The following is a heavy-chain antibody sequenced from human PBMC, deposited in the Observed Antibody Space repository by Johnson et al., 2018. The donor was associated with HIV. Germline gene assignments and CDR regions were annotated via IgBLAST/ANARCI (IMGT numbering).Heavy chain of an antibody. D-gene: IGHD2-21*01. J-gene: IGHJ3*01. CDR1: GFTFSMYS. CDR2: TSLDGSST. Sequence: MLLVESGGGVVQPGKSLTLSCAASGFTFSMYSMHWVRQAPGKGLEWVAVTSLDGSSTSYADSVKGRFTISRDNAKNTQYLQMNSLRVEDTGLYYCAKAYCPGCDAFDVWGHGTMVTVSS. CDR3: AKAYCPGCDAFDV. V-gene: IGHV3-30*04.